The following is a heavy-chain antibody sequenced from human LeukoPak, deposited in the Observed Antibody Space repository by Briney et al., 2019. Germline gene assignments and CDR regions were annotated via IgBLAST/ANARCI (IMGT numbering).Heavy chain of an antibody. CDR1: GFTFSSYA. V-gene: IGHV3-30-3*01. J-gene: IGHJ3*02. CDR2: VSYDGSNK. Sequence: GGSLRLSCAASGFTFSSYAMHWVRQAPGKGLEWVAVVSYDGSNKYYADSVKGRFTISRDNSKNTLYLQMNSLRAEDTAVYYCARDLSDAFDIWGQGTMVTVSS. CDR3: ARDLSDAFDI.